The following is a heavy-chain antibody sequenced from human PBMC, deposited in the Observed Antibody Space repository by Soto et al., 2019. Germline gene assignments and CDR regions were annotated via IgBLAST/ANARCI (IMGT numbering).Heavy chain of an antibody. J-gene: IGHJ3*01. CDR1: GFTFNRNS. V-gene: IGHV3-23*01. CDR2: ITGNSAFT. D-gene: IGHD3-16*01. Sequence: GGSLRLSCAGSGFTFNRNSMSWVRQAPGKGLEWVSGITGNSAFTYYADSVKGRFIISRDNSKNTLYLQINTLRVEDTAVYYCAKNRDYDYDAFDVWGQGTVVTVSS. CDR3: AKNRDYDYDAFDV.